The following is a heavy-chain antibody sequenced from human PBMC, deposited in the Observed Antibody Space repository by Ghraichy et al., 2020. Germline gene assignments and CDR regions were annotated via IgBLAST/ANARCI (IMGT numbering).Heavy chain of an antibody. D-gene: IGHD3-9*01. V-gene: IGHV3-15*01. Sequence: GGSLRLSCAASGFTFSNAWMSWVRQAPGKGLEWVGRIKSKTDGGTTDYAAPVKGRFTISRDDSKNTLYLQMNSLKTEDTAVYYCIKDHWLLGGDYWGQGTLVTVSS. CDR3: IKDHWLLGGDY. CDR1: GFTFSNAW. J-gene: IGHJ4*02. CDR2: IKSKTDGGTT.